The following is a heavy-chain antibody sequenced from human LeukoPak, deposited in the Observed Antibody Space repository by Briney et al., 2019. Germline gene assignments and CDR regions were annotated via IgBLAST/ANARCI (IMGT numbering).Heavy chain of an antibody. CDR3: AKEATRYCSTTSCYWFDP. V-gene: IGHV3-23*01. CDR1: GFTFSSYA. Sequence: GGSLRLSCAASGFTFSSYAMSWVRQAPGKGLEWVPVISGSGGNTYYADSVKGRFTISRDNSKNTLYLHMNSLRAEDTAVYYCAKEATRYCSTTSCYWFDPWGQGTLVTVSS. CDR2: ISGSGGNT. J-gene: IGHJ5*02. D-gene: IGHD2-2*01.